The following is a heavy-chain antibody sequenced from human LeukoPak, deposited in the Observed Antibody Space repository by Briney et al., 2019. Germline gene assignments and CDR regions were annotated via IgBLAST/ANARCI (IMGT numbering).Heavy chain of an antibody. CDR1: GFTFSSYS. V-gene: IGHV3-21*01. CDR2: ISRSSNYI. CDR3: ARGGYDLRHAEGY. Sequence: GESLRLSCAASGFTFSSYSMNWVRQAPGKGLEWVSSISRSSNYIYYADSVKGRFTISRDNAKNSLYLQMNSLRAEDTAVYYCARGGYDLRHAEGYWGQGTLVIVSS. D-gene: IGHD5-12*01. J-gene: IGHJ4*02.